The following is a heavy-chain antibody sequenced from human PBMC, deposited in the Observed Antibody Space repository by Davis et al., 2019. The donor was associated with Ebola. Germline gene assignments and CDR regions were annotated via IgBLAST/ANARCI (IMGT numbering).Heavy chain of an antibody. CDR3: TTDCSGGSCYSNYYYYMDV. J-gene: IGHJ6*03. Sequence: GESLKISCAASGFTFSSYGMHWVRQAPGKGLEWVAVIWYDGSNKYYADSVKGRFTISRDNSKNTLYLQMNSLKTEDTAVYYCTTDCSGGSCYSNYYYYMDVWGKGTTVTVSS. CDR2: IWYDGSNK. CDR1: GFTFSSYG. D-gene: IGHD2-15*01. V-gene: IGHV3-33*01.